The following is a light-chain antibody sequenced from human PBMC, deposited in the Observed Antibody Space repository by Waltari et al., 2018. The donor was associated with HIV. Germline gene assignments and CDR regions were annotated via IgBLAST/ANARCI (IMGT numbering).Light chain of an antibody. CDR3: QSFDTDNHWV. Sequence: NFMLTQPHSVSESPGKTVTISCTRSSGSVASNYVQWFQHRPGSAPTTMLYEHYQRPFGVPDRFAGIIDKSSISAALTISGVKTEDEADYYCQSFDTDNHWVFGGGTRLTVL. CDR2: EHY. CDR1: SGSVASNY. V-gene: IGLV6-57*03. J-gene: IGLJ3*02.